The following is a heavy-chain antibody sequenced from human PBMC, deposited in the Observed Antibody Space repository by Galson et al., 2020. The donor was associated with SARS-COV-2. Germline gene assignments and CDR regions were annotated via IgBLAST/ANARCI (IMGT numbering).Heavy chain of an antibody. CDR3: ARGGWVVVPAAIPNQYYYYYMDV. J-gene: IGHJ6*03. CDR1: GGTFSSYA. D-gene: IGHD2-2*02. V-gene: IGHV1-69*13. CDR2: IIPIFGTA. Sequence: SVKVSCQASGGTFSSYAISWVRQAPGQGLEWMGGIIPIFGTANYAQKFQGRVTITADESTSTAYMELSSLRSEDTAVYYCARGGWVVVPAAIPNQYYYYYMDVWGKGTTVTVSS.